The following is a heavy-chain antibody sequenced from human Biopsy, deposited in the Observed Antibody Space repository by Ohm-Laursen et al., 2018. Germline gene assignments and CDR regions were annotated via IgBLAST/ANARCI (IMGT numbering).Heavy chain of an antibody. CDR2: IFAGGGCT. V-gene: IGHV3-53*01. CDR1: GLSIGTNY. D-gene: IGHD3-10*01. CDR3: ARTIMVGGVILNYFDY. J-gene: IGHJ4*02. Sequence: SLRLSCAASGLSIGTNYMTWVRQAPGKGLDWVSIIFAGGGCTYYADSVKGRFTISRDISENTVSLQMNSLRAEDTAMYYCARTIMVGGVILNYFDYWGQGTLVTVSS.